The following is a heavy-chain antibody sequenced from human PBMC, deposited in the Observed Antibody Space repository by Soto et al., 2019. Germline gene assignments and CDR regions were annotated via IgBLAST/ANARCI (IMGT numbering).Heavy chain of an antibody. CDR2: INTGNGNT. V-gene: IGHV1-3*04. Sequence: ASVKVSCKASGYTFSTYPMHWVRQAPGQGLEWMGWINTGNGNTKYSQKFQGRVTITRDTSASTAYMELSSLRSEDTAVYYCARDRGVVDILTGYYLQHWGQGTLVTVSS. CDR3: ARDRGVVDILTGYYLQH. CDR1: GYTFSTYP. J-gene: IGHJ1*01. D-gene: IGHD3-9*01.